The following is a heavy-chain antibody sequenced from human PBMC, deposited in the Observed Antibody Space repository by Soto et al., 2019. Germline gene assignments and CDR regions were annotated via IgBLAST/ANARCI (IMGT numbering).Heavy chain of an antibody. D-gene: IGHD4-17*01. CDR1: GGSISSYF. CDR2: IYYSGST. Sequence: SETLSLTCTVSGGSISSYFWSWIRQPPGKGLEWIGYIYYSGSTNYNPSLKSRVTISVDTSKNQFSLKLSSVTAADTAVYYCARIYDGDYRLYFDYWGQGTLVTVSS. CDR3: ARIYDGDYRLYFDY. J-gene: IGHJ4*02. V-gene: IGHV4-59*08.